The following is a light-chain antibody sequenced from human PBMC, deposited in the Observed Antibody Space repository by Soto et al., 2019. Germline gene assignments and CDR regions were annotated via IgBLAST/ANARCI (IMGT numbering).Light chain of an antibody. CDR2: KAS. CDR3: QQYNSYPWT. J-gene: IGKJ1*01. Sequence: DIQMTQSPSILSASVGDRVTITCRASQSISSWLAWYQQKPGKAPKLLIYKASSLESGVPSRFSGSGSGTEFTLTISSLQPDDFATYYCQQYNSYPWTFGQGTKVDI. CDR1: QSISSW. V-gene: IGKV1-5*03.